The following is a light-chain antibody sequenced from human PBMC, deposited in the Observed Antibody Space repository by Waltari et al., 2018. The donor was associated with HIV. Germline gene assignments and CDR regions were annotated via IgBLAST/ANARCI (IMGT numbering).Light chain of an antibody. J-gene: IGLJ3*02. CDR1: SSNNGAGYD. V-gene: IGLV1-40*01. Sequence: QSVLTQPPSVSGAPGQRVTISCTGSSSNNGAGYDVHWYQQLPGTAPKLLIYGNSNRPSGVPDGFAGSKSGTSASLAITGLQAEDEADYYCQSYDSSLSGWVFGGGTKLTVL. CDR2: GNS. CDR3: QSYDSSLSGWV.